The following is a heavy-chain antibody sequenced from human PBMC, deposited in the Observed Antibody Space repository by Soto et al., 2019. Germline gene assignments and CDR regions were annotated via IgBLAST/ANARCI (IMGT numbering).Heavy chain of an antibody. D-gene: IGHD4-17*01. V-gene: IGHV3-21*01. CDR1: GFTFSSYS. J-gene: IGHJ2*01. CDR2: ISSSSSYI. Sequence: EVQLVESGGGLVKPGGSLRLSCAASGFTFSSYSMNWVRQAPGKGLEWVSSISSSSSYIYYADSVKGRFTISRDNAKNSLYLQMNSLRAEDTAVYYCARVRYGDYGYFDLWGRGTLVTVSS. CDR3: ARVRYGDYGYFDL.